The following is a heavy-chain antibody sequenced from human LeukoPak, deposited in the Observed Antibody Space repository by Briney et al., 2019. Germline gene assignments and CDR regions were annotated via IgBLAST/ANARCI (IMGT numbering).Heavy chain of an antibody. Sequence: ASVKVSCKASGYTFTSYDINWVRQATGQGLEWMGWMNPNSGNTGYAQKFQGRVTMTRNTSISTACMELSSLRSEDTAVYYCARDSGYDFWSGYPYLFDPWGQGTLVTVSS. CDR3: ARDSGYDFWSGYPYLFDP. CDR2: MNPNSGNT. V-gene: IGHV1-8*01. J-gene: IGHJ5*02. D-gene: IGHD3-3*01. CDR1: GYTFTSYD.